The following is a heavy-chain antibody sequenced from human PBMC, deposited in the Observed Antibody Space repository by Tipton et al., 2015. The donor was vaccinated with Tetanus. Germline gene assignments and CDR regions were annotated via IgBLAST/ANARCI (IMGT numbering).Heavy chain of an antibody. CDR2: IYPGDSDT. D-gene: IGHD2-8*01. CDR1: GYIFNNYW. J-gene: IGHJ4*02. V-gene: IGHV5-51*01. Sequence: QLVQSGGEVKKPGESLKISCKGSGYIFNNYWIGWVRQKPGKGLERMGIIYPGDSDTRYSPSFQGQVTISVEKSINTAYLQWISLKASDTSMFYCARAHCTDGVCNFGFWGQGALVTVAS. CDR3: ARAHCTDGVCNFGF.